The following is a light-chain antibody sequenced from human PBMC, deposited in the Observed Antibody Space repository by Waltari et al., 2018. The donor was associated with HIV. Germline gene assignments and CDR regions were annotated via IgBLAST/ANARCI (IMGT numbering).Light chain of an antibody. CDR2: DST. CDR3: GTWDSSLGGWV. V-gene: IGLV1-51*01. Sequence: QSVLTQPPSVSAAPGQKVTISCSGSRSNIWRNYVPWYQQLPVAAPKPPIYDSTERPSGIYDRISGSKAGTSGTLGMTGVQSGDGADYYCGTWDSSLGGWVFGGGTKLAVL. J-gene: IGLJ3*02. CDR1: RSNIWRNY.